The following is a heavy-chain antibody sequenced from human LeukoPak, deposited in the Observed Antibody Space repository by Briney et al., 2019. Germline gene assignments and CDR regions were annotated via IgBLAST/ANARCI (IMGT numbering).Heavy chain of an antibody. J-gene: IGHJ4*02. Sequence: GASVKVSCKASGGTFSSYAISWVLQAPGQGLEWMGGIIPIFTTANHAQKFQGRVTITADESTSTAYMELSSLRSEDTAVYYCARVGGSGSYTSHYFDYWGQGTLVTVSS. CDR1: GGTFSSYA. V-gene: IGHV1-69*13. CDR2: IIPIFTTA. D-gene: IGHD3-10*01. CDR3: ARVGGSGSYTSHYFDY.